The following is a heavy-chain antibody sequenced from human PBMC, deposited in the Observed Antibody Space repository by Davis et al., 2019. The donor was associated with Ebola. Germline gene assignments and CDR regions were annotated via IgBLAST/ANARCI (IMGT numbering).Heavy chain of an antibody. V-gene: IGHV1-69*13. CDR1: GGTFSSYA. D-gene: IGHD6-19*01. J-gene: IGHJ4*02. Sequence: SVKVSCKASGGTFSSYAISWVRQAPGQGLEWMGGIIPIFGTANYAQKFQGRVTITADESTSTVYMELRSLRPEDTAVYYCARSTSVAGMTPDYWGQGTLVSVSS. CDR2: IIPIFGTA. CDR3: ARSTSVAGMTPDY.